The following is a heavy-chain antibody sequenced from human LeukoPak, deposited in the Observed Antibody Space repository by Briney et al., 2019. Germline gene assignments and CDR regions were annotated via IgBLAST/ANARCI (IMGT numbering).Heavy chain of an antibody. J-gene: IGHJ4*02. Sequence: SETLSLTCTVSGGSISSGLYYWSWIRQPAGKGLEWIGRIYTGGSTNYNPSLKSRVTISVDTSKNQFSLKLSSVTAADTAVYYCARSFVEMATINYFDYWGQGTLVTVSS. CDR2: IYTGGST. V-gene: IGHV4-61*02. CDR3: ARSFVEMATINYFDY. CDR1: GGSISSGLYY. D-gene: IGHD5-24*01.